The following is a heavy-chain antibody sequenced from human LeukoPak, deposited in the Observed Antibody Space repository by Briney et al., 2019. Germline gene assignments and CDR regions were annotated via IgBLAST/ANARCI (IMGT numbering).Heavy chain of an antibody. V-gene: IGHV3-66*01. Sequence: PGGSLRLSCAASGFTVSDSFMTCVRQAPGKGLEWVSVIYVASSTYFADTVQSRFTVSRDNSKKTLYLQMNRLRVEDTAVYYCAGYRNTWYKTPDYWGQGTLVTVSS. J-gene: IGHJ4*02. CDR2: IYVASST. CDR3: AGYRNTWYKTPDY. CDR1: GFTVSDSF. D-gene: IGHD5-18*01.